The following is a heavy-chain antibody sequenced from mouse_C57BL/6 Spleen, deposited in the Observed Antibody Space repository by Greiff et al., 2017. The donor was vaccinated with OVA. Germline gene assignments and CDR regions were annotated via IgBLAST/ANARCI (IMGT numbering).Heavy chain of an antibody. CDR1: GYAFSSYW. Sequence: QVQLQQSGAELVKPGASVKISCKASGYAFSSYWMNWVKQRPGKGLEWIGQIYPGDGDTNYNGKFKGKATLTADKSSSPAYMQLSSLTSEDSAVYFCARSITVDGYFDVWGTGTTVTVSS. J-gene: IGHJ1*03. CDR2: IYPGDGDT. V-gene: IGHV1-80*01. CDR3: ARSITVDGYFDV. D-gene: IGHD1-1*01.